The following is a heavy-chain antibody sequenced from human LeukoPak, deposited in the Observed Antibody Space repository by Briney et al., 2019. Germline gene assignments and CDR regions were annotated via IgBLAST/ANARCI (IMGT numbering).Heavy chain of an antibody. Sequence: SETLSLTCAVYGGSFSGYYWSWIRQPPGKGLEWIGEINHSGSTNYNPSLKSRVTISVDTSKNQFSLKLSSVTAADTAVYYCARLTGDSSGYYPDYWGQGTLVTVSS. CDR2: INHSGST. CDR1: GGSFSGYY. J-gene: IGHJ4*02. V-gene: IGHV4-34*01. CDR3: ARLTGDSSGYYPDY. D-gene: IGHD3-22*01.